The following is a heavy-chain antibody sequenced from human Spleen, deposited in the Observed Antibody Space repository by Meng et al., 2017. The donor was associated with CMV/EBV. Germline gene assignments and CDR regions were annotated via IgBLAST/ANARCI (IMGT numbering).Heavy chain of an antibody. CDR3: ARRSRYNTGWYIDY. Sequence: SGASISSSSYYWGWIRQPPGKGLEWIGSISYSGSTYYNPSLKSRLTISVDTSKNQFSLKLRSVTAADTAVYYCARRSRYNTGWYIDYWGQGTLVTVSS. V-gene: IGHV4-39*01. J-gene: IGHJ4*02. CDR1: GASISSSSYY. D-gene: IGHD3-9*01. CDR2: ISYSGST.